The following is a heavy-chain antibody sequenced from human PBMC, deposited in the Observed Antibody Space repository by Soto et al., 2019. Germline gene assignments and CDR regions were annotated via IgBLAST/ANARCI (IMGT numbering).Heavy chain of an antibody. CDR1: GGSISSYY. D-gene: IGHD2-15*01. V-gene: IGHV4-59*08. CDR3: ARQAGPRYCSGGTCSFLGGFDI. CDR2: IYDSGRT. J-gene: IGHJ3*02. Sequence: QVQLRESGPGLVKPSETLSLTCTVSGGSISSYYWSWIRQPPGKRLEWIGYIYDSGRTNSNPSLKSRVTTSLDTSKNQFSLKLSSVTAADPAVYYCARQAGPRYCSGGTCSFLGGFDIWGQGTMVTVSS.